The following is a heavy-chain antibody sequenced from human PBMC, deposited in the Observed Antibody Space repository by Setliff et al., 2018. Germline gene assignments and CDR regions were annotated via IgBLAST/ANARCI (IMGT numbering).Heavy chain of an antibody. V-gene: IGHV3-21*04. CDR3: AKDLMMRDYYDSSGYYYGPQNFDY. J-gene: IGHJ4*02. D-gene: IGHD3-22*01. CDR1: GFVFSTYD. CDR2: ISHSNTYI. Sequence: PGGSLRLSCAASGFVFSTYDMNWVRQAPGKGLEWVSSISHSNTYIYYADSVKGRFTISRDNATNSLYLQMNSLRAEDTAVYYCAKDLMMRDYYDSSGYYYGPQNFDYWGQGTLVTVSS.